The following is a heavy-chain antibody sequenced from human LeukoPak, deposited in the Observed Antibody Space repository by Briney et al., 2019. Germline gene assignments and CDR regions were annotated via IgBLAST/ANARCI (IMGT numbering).Heavy chain of an antibody. D-gene: IGHD3-16*02. V-gene: IGHV3-33*01. Sequence: GRSLRLSCAASGFTFSSYGMHWVRQAPGKGLEWVADIWYDGSNKYYADSVKGRFTISRDNSKNTLYLQMNSLRAEDTAVYYCAREDYDYVWGSYRPLDYWGQGTLVTVSS. CDR3: AREDYDYVWGSYRPLDY. CDR2: IWYDGSNK. CDR1: GFTFSSYG. J-gene: IGHJ4*02.